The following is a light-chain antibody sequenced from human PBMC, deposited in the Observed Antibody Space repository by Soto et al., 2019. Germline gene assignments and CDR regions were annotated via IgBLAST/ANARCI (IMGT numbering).Light chain of an antibody. Sequence: EFVLTQSPGTLSLSPGERATLSCRASQSVSSSFLVWYQQKPGQAPRILIYGASTRANGIPDRFSGSGSGTDFTLTISRLEPEDFAVYYCQQYGSSPPLTFGGGTKVEIK. V-gene: IGKV3-20*01. CDR1: QSVSSSF. CDR3: QQYGSSPPLT. CDR2: GAS. J-gene: IGKJ4*01.